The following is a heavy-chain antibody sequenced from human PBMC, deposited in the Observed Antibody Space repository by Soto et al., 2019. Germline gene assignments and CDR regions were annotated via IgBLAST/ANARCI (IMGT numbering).Heavy chain of an antibody. V-gene: IGHV1-69*06. CDR1: GVTFSSYA. CDR2: IIPIFGTA. Sequence: SVKVSCKASGVTFSSYAISWVRQAPGQGLEWMGGIIPIFGTANYAQKFQGRVTITADKSTSTAYMELSSLRSEDTAVYYCATPGPPYDSSGYYYYFDYWGQGTLVTVSS. CDR3: ATPGPPYDSSGYYYYFDY. J-gene: IGHJ4*02. D-gene: IGHD3-22*01.